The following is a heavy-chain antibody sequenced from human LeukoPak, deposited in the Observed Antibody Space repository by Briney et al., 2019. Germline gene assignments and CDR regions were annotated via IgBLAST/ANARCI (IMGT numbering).Heavy chain of an antibody. Sequence: LETLSLTCTVSGGSISSYYWSWIRQPPGKGLEWTGYIYYSGSTNYNPSLKSRVTISVDTSKNQFSLKLSSVTAADTAVYYCAREKEYYDILTGPGLDAFDIWGQGTMVTVSS. D-gene: IGHD3-9*01. V-gene: IGHV4-59*01. CDR2: IYYSGST. CDR1: GGSISSYY. CDR3: AREKEYYDILTGPGLDAFDI. J-gene: IGHJ3*02.